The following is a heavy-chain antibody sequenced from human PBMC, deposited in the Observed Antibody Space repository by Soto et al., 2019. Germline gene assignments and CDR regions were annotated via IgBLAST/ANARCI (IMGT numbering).Heavy chain of an antibody. CDR1: GFTFSTYA. CDR2: ISANGQGI. CDR3: AKDRNYPRDQFHY. Sequence: GGSLRLSCAASGFTFSTYALSWVRQAPGKGLEWVSAISANGQGIYYADSVRGRFTISRDNSKNTIFLHMDSLRAEDTAVYYGAKDRNYPRDQFHYWGQGTLITVSS. D-gene: IGHD1-7*01. J-gene: IGHJ4*02. V-gene: IGHV3-23*01.